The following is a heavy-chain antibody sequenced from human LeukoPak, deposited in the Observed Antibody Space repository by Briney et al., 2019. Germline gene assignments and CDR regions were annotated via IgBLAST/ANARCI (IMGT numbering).Heavy chain of an antibody. CDR2: IWYDGGNK. D-gene: IGHD2-21*01. Sequence: GRSLRLSCAASGFTFSHYGMHWVRQAPGEGLEWVAVIWYDGGNKYYGDSVKGRFTISRDNSQNTLYLQMNSLRAEDTAVYYCARDSHSRWFDPWGQGTLVTVSS. J-gene: IGHJ5*02. V-gene: IGHV3-33*01. CDR1: GFTFSHYG. CDR3: ARDSHSRWFDP.